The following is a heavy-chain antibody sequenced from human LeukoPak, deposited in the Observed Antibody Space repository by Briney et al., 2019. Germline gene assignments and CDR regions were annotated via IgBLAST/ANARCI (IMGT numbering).Heavy chain of an antibody. V-gene: IGHV4-59*01. J-gene: IGHJ6*02. D-gene: IGHD2-15*01. CDR3: ARDSGVGFSYYYYYGMDV. CDR2: IYYSGNT. CDR1: GGSISSYY. Sequence: SETLSLTCTVSGGSISSYYWSWIRQPPGKGLEWIGYIYYSGNTNYNPSLKSRVTISVDTSKNQFSLKLSSVTAADTAVYYCARDSGVGFSYYYYYGMDVWGQGTTVTVSS.